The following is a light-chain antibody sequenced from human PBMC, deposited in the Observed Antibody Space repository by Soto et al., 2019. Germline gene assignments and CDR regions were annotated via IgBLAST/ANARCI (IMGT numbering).Light chain of an antibody. Sequence: EIVLTQSPGTLSLSPGERATLSCRASQSVSNNYLAWYQQKPGQAPRLLIYGASTRATGIPARFSGSGSGTDFTLTISSLEPEDFAVYYCQQRSNWSTFGQGTRLEI. CDR1: QSVSNNY. J-gene: IGKJ5*01. CDR2: GAS. CDR3: QQRSNWST. V-gene: IGKV3D-20*02.